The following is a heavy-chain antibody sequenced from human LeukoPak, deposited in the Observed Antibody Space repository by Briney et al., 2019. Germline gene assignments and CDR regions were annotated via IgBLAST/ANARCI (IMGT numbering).Heavy chain of an antibody. D-gene: IGHD3-22*01. Sequence: GGSLRLSCAASGFTVSSNYMSWVRQAPGKGLEWVSVIYSGGSTYYADSVKGRFTISGDNSKNTLYLQMNSLRAEDTAVYYCARRRYYDSKGYFDYWGQGTLVTVSS. V-gene: IGHV3-66*04. J-gene: IGHJ4*02. CDR3: ARRRYYDSKGYFDY. CDR2: IYSGGST. CDR1: GFTVSSNY.